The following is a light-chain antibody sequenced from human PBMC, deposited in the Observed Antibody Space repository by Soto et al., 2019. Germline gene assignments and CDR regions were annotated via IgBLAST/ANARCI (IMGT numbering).Light chain of an antibody. J-gene: IGKJ4*01. Sequence: AIRMTQSPSSFSASTGDRVTITCRASQGISSYLAWYQQKPGKAPKLLIYAASTLQSGVPLRFSGSGSGTDFTLTISCLQSEDFANYYCQQYHSYPRTFGGGTKVEIK. CDR3: QQYHSYPRT. CDR1: QGISSY. V-gene: IGKV1-8*01. CDR2: AAS.